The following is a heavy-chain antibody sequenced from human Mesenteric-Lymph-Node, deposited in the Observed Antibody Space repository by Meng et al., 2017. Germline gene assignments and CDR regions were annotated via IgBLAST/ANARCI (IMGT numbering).Heavy chain of an antibody. CDR3: ARVPVYYYDSSGYPQRGDAFDI. J-gene: IGHJ3*02. Sequence: SETLSLTCAVYGGSFSSYYWSWIRQPPGKGLEWIGYIYYSGRTNYNPSLKSRVTISVDTSKNQFSLKLSSVTAADTAVYYCARVPVYYYDSSGYPQRGDAFDIWGQGTMVTVSS. CDR2: IYYSGRT. V-gene: IGHV4-59*01. D-gene: IGHD3-22*01. CDR1: GGSFSSYY.